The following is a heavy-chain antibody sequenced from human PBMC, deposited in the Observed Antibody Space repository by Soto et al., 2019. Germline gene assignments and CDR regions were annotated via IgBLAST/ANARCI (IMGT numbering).Heavy chain of an antibody. D-gene: IGHD3-9*01. Sequence: ASVKVCCTASGYTFTSYGISWVRQAPGQGLEWMGWISAYNGNTNYAQKLQGRVTMTTDTSTSTAYMELRSLRSDDTAVYYCARADYDILTGEFDPWGQGTLVTVSS. CDR2: ISAYNGNT. J-gene: IGHJ5*02. V-gene: IGHV1-18*01. CDR3: ARADYDILTGEFDP. CDR1: GYTFTSYG.